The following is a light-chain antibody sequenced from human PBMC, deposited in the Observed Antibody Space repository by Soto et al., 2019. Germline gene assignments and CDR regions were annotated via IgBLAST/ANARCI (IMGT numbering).Light chain of an antibody. V-gene: IGKV3-11*01. CDR1: QSVSSY. CDR3: LQRSGWPWT. CDR2: DAS. J-gene: IGKJ1*01. Sequence: EIVLTQSPATLSLSPGERATLSCRASQSVSSYLAWYQQKPGQAPRLLIYDASNRATDIPARFSGRGSGTDFTLTISSLEPEDFAVYYCLQRSGWPWTFGQGTKVEIK.